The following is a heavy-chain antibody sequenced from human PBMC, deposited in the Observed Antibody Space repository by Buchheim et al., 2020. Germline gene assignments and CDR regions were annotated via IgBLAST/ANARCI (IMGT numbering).Heavy chain of an antibody. CDR1: GGSISSYY. V-gene: IGHV4-59*01. Sequence: QVQLQESGPGLVKPSETLSLTCTVSGGSISSYYWSWIRQPPGKGLEWIGYIYYSGGTNYNPSLKSRVTISVDTSKNQFSLKLSSVTAADTAVYYCARGKLRYDYFDYWGQGTL. CDR2: IYYSGGT. D-gene: IGHD3-16*01. CDR3: ARGKLRYDYFDY. J-gene: IGHJ4*02.